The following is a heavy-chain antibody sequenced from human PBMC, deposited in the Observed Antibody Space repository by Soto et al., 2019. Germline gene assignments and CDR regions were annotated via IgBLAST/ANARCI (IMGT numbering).Heavy chain of an antibody. CDR2: IYYSGST. J-gene: IGHJ4*02. CDR3: ARRGGDGSPFDY. D-gene: IGHD3-16*01. Sequence: QLQLQESGPGLVKPSETLSLTCTVSGGSISSSSYYWGWIRQPPGKGLEWIGSIYYSGSTYYNPSLKSRVTISVDTSKNQFSLKLSSVTAADTAVYYCARRGGDGSPFDYWGQGTLVTVSS. CDR1: GGSISSSSYY. V-gene: IGHV4-39*01.